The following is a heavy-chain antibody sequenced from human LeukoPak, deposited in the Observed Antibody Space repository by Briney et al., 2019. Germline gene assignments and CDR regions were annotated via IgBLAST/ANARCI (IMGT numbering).Heavy chain of an antibody. D-gene: IGHD3-10*01. CDR3: ARVKPRYYGSGSYPDY. CDR2: INHSGST. V-gene: IGHV4-34*01. J-gene: IGHJ4*02. Sequence: SETLSLTCAVYGGSFSGYYWSWIRQPPGKGLEWIREINHSGSTNYNPSLKSRVTISVDTSKNQFSLKLSSVTAADTAVYYCARVKPRYYGSGSYPDYWGQGTLVTVSS. CDR1: GGSFSGYY.